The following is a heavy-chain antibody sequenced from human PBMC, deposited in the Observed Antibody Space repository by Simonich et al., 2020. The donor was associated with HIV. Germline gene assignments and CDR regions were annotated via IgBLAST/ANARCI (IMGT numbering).Heavy chain of an antibody. CDR2: TNHSGNT. Sequence: QVQLQQWGAGLLKPSETLSLTCAVYGGSFSGYYWSWIRQPPGKGLEWIGETNHSGNTNYNPSLKSRVTISVDTSKNQFSLKLSSVTAADTAVYYCARRHPTTVTTPYFDYWGQGTLVTVSS. J-gene: IGHJ4*02. CDR1: GGSFSGYY. V-gene: IGHV4-34*01. D-gene: IGHD4-17*01. CDR3: ARRHPTTVTTPYFDY.